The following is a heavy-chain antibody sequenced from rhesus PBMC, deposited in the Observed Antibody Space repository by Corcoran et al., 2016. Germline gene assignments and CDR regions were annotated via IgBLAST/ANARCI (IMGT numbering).Heavy chain of an antibody. CDR3: ARQGYNQDF. CDR2: IGGAIGGN. D-gene: IGHD5-42*01. J-gene: IGHJ4*01. Sequence: QVQLQESGPGLLKPSETLSLTCAVSGGSISSSHWWSLLRPPPGKGLEWIGYIGGAIGGNYYNPSLKSRVTISTDTSKNQFSLRLSSVTAADTAVYYCARQGYNQDFWGQGVLVTVSS. CDR1: GGSISSSHW. V-gene: IGHV4-65*01.